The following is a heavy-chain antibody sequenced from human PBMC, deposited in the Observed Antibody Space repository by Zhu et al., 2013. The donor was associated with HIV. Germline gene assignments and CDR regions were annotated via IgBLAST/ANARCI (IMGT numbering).Heavy chain of an antibody. CDR1: GGTFTSYD. D-gene: IGHD1-26*01. Sequence: QVQLVQSGAEVKKPGSSVKVSCKASGGTFTSYDIHWVRQVTGQGLEWMGRMKTNSGNTGYAKKFQGRVTFTRNTSIDTAYMELSSLTSEDTAVYYCARGQWELPLLHEYWGQGTLVTVSS. V-gene: IGHV1-8*03. J-gene: IGHJ4*02. CDR2: MKTNSGNT. CDR3: ARGQWELPLLHEY.